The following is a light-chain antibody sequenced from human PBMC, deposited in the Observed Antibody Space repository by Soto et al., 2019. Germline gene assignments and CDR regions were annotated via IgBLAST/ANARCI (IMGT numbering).Light chain of an antibody. J-gene: IGKJ1*01. CDR1: QTISSNY. V-gene: IGKV3-20*01. Sequence: EIVLTQSPGTLSLSPGERATLSCRATQTISSNYLAWYQQKPGPAPKLLIHGASTRATGIPDRFSGSGSGTDFTLTISRLEPEDFAVYYCQLYGSSPKTFGQGTKVEV. CDR3: QLYGSSPKT. CDR2: GAS.